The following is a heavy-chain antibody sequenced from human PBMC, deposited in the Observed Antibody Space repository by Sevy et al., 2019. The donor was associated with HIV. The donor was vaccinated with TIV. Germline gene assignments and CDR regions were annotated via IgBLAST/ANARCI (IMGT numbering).Heavy chain of an antibody. D-gene: IGHD2-2*01. CDR3: ARSPPVVVVPGAPSWFDP. CDR2: INESGIT. V-gene: IGHV4-34*01. Sequence: SETLSLTCAVHDGSFSGYYWNWIRQLPGKGLEWIGEINESGITNYNPSLKSQVTISVDTSKKEFSLKLNSVTAADTAVYYCARSPPVVVVPGAPSWFDPWGQGTLVTVSS. CDR1: DGSFSGYY. J-gene: IGHJ5*02.